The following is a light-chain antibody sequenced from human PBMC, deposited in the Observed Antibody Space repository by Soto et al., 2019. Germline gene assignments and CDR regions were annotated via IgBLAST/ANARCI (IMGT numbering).Light chain of an antibody. CDR1: QGVTTN. Sequence: EIVMTQSPATLSVSPGERATLSCRAGQGVTTNFAWYQQKSGQSPRLLIYDVSTRATGVPARFSGTGSETDFTLTISGLQSEDSAVYFCQQYNNWPFSFGQGTLLEIK. J-gene: IGKJ5*01. CDR3: QQYNNWPFS. V-gene: IGKV3-15*01. CDR2: DVS.